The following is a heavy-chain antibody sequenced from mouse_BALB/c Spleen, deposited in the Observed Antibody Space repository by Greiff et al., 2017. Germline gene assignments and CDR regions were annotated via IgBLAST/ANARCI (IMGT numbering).Heavy chain of an antibody. CDR3: TRLRGYDDYAMDY. CDR2: IYPGNSDT. V-gene: IGHV1-5*01. Sequence: EVQLQQSGTVLARPGASVKMSCKASGYSFTSYWMHWVKQRPGQGLEWIGAIYPGNSDTSYNQKFKGKAKLTAVTSASTAYMELSSLTNEDSAVYYCTRLRGYDDYAMDYWGQGTSVTVSS. J-gene: IGHJ4*01. CDR1: GYSFTSYW. D-gene: IGHD2-2*01.